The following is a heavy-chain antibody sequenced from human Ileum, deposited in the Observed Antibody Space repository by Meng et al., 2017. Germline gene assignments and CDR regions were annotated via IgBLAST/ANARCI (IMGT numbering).Heavy chain of an antibody. CDR3: AHIFDS. CDR1: GRSISSSDW. V-gene: IGHV4-4*03. Sequence: QGPLQASGPGRGGAPGTLSLPCAVAGRSISSSDWWSWVRQPPGKGLEWIAEMNLGGSPNYNPSLKSRVTMSVDKSNDHLSLQLTSVTAADTAVYYCAHIFDSWGQGTLVTVSS. CDR2: MNLGGSP. J-gene: IGHJ4*02.